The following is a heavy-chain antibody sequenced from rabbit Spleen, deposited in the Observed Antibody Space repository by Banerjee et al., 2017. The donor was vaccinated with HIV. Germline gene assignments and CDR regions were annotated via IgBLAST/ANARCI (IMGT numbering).Heavy chain of an antibody. CDR3: ARAIVPWLGLTRLDL. CDR2: IYPITETT. CDR1: GFTISGYW. V-gene: IGHV1S7*01. J-gene: IGHJ6*01. Sequence: QLEESGGDLVKPGASLTLSCKAFGFTISGYWMNWVRQAPGKGLEWIGIIYPITETTYYANWVNGRFTISTDNAQHTVDLKMTSLTAADTATYFCARAIVPWLGLTRLDLWGPGTLVTVS. D-gene: IGHD4-1*01.